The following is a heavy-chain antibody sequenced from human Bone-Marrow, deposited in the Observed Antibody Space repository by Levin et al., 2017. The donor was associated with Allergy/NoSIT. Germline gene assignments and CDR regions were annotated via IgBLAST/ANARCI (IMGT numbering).Heavy chain of an antibody. CDR2: ITGSSS. CDR3: AYGGPGRSIGY. CDR1: GFTFGSYA. V-gene: IGHV3-23*01. D-gene: IGHD3-16*01. J-gene: IGHJ4*02. Sequence: RTGGSLRLSCVVSGFTFGSYAMSWVRQAPGKGLEWVSAITGSSSYYADSVKGRFTISRDKSKNTLYLQINSLRADDSALYYCAYGGPGRSIGYWGQGTLVTVSS.